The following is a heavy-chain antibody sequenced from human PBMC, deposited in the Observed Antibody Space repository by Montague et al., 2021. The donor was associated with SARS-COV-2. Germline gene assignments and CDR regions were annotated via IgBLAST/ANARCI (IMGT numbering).Heavy chain of an antibody. Sequence: SETLSLTCLVPGQSLTERYLDWVGQAPGKGLARSGFVYPYGDIHYNASLKSRVILSRDASKNQFSLTLTSVTAADTAVYYCAIGGDSAKCGIWGRGTLVTVSS. CDR2: VYPYGDI. CDR1: GQSLTERY. D-gene: IGHD2-21*01. CDR3: AIGGDSAKCGI. J-gene: IGHJ3*02. V-gene: IGHV4-4*07.